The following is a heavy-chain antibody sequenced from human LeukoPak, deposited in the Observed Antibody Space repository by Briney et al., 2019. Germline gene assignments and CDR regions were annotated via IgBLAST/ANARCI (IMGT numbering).Heavy chain of an antibody. CDR3: AIQFASDAFDI. D-gene: IGHD5-24*01. J-gene: IGHJ3*02. V-gene: IGHV4-59*01. Sequence: SETLSLTCTVSGGSISSYYWSWIRQPPGKGLEWIGYIYYSRSTNYNPSLKSRVTISVDTSKNQFSLKLSSVTAADTAVYYCAIQFASDAFDIWGQGTMVTVSS. CDR2: IYYSRST. CDR1: GGSISSYY.